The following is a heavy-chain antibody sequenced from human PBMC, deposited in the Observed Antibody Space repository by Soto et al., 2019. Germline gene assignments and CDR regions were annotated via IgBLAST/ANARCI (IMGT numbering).Heavy chain of an antibody. CDR2: IKPDGSEV. CDR3: ARESLLKSIPIYGYYYYAMDV. CDR1: GFIFSSSW. D-gene: IGHD3-3*01. V-gene: IGHV3-7*03. J-gene: IGHJ6*02. Sequence: EVQLVESGGGLVLPGGSPRLSCAASGFIFSSSWMTWVRQAPGKGLEWVANIKPDGSEVYYVDSVKGRFTISRDDPRNSLYLQMSSLRAEDTAVYYCARESLLKSIPIYGYYYYAMDVWGQGTTVIVSS.